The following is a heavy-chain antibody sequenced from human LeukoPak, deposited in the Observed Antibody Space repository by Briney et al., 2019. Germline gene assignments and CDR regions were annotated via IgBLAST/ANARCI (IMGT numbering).Heavy chain of an antibody. Sequence: GRSLRLSCAASGFSFSNFAMHWVRQAPGMGLEWVSFISYDGSNKYDADSVKGRFTISRDNSKNTLFLQMNSLRAEDTAVYYCARVIAAAGRGLYFDYWGQGTLVTVSS. CDR2: ISYDGSNK. CDR1: GFSFSNFA. V-gene: IGHV3-30-3*01. CDR3: ARVIAAAGRGLYFDY. D-gene: IGHD6-13*01. J-gene: IGHJ4*02.